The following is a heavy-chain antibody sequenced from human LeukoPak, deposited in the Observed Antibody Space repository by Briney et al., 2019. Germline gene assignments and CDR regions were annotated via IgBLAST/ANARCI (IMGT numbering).Heavy chain of an antibody. D-gene: IGHD5-24*01. CDR1: AITFSTYH. Sequence: PGESLRLSWAATAITFSTYHMSWVRKAPWKGLECVGHMFPNGRQESCVDSVKGRFTVSRDNAKNSVFLQMNSLRVEDTAMYYCARWRWQQPEFDLWGQGTLVTVSS. CDR3: ARWRWQQPEFDL. CDR2: MFPNGRQE. V-gene: IGHV3-7*01. J-gene: IGHJ4*02.